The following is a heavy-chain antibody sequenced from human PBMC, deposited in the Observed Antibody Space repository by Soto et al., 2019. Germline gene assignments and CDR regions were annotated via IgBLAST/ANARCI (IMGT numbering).Heavy chain of an antibody. CDR1: GFTFSSYS. V-gene: IGHV3-21*01. D-gene: IGHD3-10*01. CDR2: ISGSSSYI. Sequence: EVQLLESGGGLVKPGGSLRLSCAASGFTFSSYSMNWVRQAPGKGLEWVSSISGSSSYIYYADSVKGRFTISRDNAKNSLYMQKNNLRAEDTAVYYCARDQGYCSGSFLDFWGQGTLVTVSS. J-gene: IGHJ4*02. CDR3: ARDQGYCSGSFLDF.